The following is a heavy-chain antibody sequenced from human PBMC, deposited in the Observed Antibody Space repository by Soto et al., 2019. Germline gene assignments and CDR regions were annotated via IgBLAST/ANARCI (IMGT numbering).Heavy chain of an antibody. J-gene: IGHJ4*02. V-gene: IGHV3-30-3*01. CDR2: ISYDGGDT. CDR1: GFTFTAFA. Sequence: QVQLVESGGGVVQPGRSLSLSCAASGFTFTAFAIHWVRQAPGKGLEWVAIISYDGGDTHFADSVKGRLTISRDNSKNSMYPHMNSLRPEDTGVYYCARDRFFDSYSFDYWGQGTLVTVSS. D-gene: IGHD3-3*01. CDR3: ARDRFFDSYSFDY.